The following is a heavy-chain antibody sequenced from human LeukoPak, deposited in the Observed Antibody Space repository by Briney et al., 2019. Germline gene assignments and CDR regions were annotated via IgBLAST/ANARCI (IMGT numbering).Heavy chain of an antibody. V-gene: IGHV3-23*01. CDR3: AKVGHGYSSIPLLDY. D-gene: IGHD6-13*01. CDR1: GSTFSSYA. CDR2: ISGSGGST. J-gene: IGHJ4*02. Sequence: VGSLRLSSAASGSTFSSYAVSWVRQAPRKGLEWVSAISGSGGSTYYADSAKGRFTISRDNSKNTLYLQMNSLRAEAMAVYYCAKVGHGYSSIPLLDYWGQGTLVTVSS.